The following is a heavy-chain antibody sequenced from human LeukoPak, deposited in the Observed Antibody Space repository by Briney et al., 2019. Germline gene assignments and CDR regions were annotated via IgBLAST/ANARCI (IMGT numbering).Heavy chain of an antibody. CDR2: ISSDGSST. CDR1: GFTFSRYW. D-gene: IGHD5-18*01. Sequence: SGGSLRLSCAASGFTFSRYWMHWVRQAPGKGLVWVSRISSDGSSTSYADSVKGRFTISRDNAKNTLYLQMNSLRAEDTAVYYRATEANTAMSYWGQGTLVTVSS. J-gene: IGHJ4*02. CDR3: ATEANTAMSY. V-gene: IGHV3-74*01.